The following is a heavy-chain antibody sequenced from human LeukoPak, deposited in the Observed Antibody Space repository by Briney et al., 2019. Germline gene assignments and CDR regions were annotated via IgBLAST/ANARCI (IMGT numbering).Heavy chain of an antibody. CDR1: GGSISSSSYY. CDR2: IYYSGST. V-gene: IGHV4-39*01. CDR3: ARTDSVGAFDI. Sequence: SETLSLTCTVSGGSISSSSYYWGWIRQPPGKGLEWIGSIYYSGSTYYNPSLKSRVTISVDTSKNQFSLKLSSVTAADTAVYYCARTDSVGAFDIWGQGTMVTVSS. J-gene: IGHJ3*02.